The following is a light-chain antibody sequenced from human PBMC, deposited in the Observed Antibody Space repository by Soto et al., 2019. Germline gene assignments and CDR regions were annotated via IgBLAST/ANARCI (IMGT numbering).Light chain of an antibody. CDR3: QQYYSYPQT. J-gene: IGKJ1*01. V-gene: IGKV3-15*01. Sequence: EIAMTQYPATLSVSPGERGTLSCRASQSVSSNLAWYQQKPGQAPRLLIYAASARATGIPARFSGSGSGTDFTLTISCLQSEDFATYYCQQYYSYPQTFGQGTKVDI. CDR1: QSVSSN. CDR2: AAS.